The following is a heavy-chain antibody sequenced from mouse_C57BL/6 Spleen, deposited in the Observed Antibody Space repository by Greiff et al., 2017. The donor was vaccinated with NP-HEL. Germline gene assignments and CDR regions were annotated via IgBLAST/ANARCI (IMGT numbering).Heavy chain of an antibody. CDR3: ARGDTTVVRDY. D-gene: IGHD1-1*01. CDR1: GYAFSSSW. J-gene: IGHJ2*01. CDR2: LYPGDGDT. Sequence: LVESGPELVKPGASVKISCKASGYAFSSSWMHWVKQRPGKGLEWIGRLYPGDGDTNYNGKFKGKATLTADKSSSTAYMPLSSLTSEDSAVYFCARGDTTVVRDYWGQGTTLTVSS. V-gene: IGHV1-82*01.